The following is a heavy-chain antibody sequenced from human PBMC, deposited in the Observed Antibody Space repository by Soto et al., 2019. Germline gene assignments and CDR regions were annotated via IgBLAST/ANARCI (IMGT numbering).Heavy chain of an antibody. D-gene: IGHD6-19*01. Sequence: PGGSLRLSCAASGCTFSSYAMSWVRQAPGKGLEWVSAISGSGGSTYYADSVKGRFTISRDNSKNTLYLQMNSLRAEDTAVYYCAKDNEGVAGKDYYGMDVWGQGTTVTVSS. CDR3: AKDNEGVAGKDYYGMDV. V-gene: IGHV3-23*01. CDR1: GCTFSSYA. J-gene: IGHJ6*02. CDR2: ISGSGGST.